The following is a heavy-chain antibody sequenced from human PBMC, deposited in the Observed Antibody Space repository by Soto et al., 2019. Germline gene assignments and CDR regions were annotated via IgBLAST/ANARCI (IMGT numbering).Heavy chain of an antibody. Sequence: QVQLVQSGAEVKKPGASVKVSCKASGYTFTSYGISWVRQAPGQGLEWMGWISAYNGNTNYAQKLQGRVTMTTDTSTSTAYMELRSLRSDDTAVYYCGRDRYYDSSGYRGWFHPWGQGTLVTVSS. CDR2: ISAYNGNT. D-gene: IGHD3-22*01. J-gene: IGHJ5*02. CDR1: GYTFTSYG. V-gene: IGHV1-18*01. CDR3: GRDRYYDSSGYRGWFHP.